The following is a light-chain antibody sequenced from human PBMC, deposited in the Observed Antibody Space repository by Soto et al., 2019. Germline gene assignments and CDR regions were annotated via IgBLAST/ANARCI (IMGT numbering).Light chain of an antibody. CDR3: QQYENLPT. Sequence: MMMTQSPATLSVSPGERVTLSCRTSHSVNSHVAWYQQKPGQAPRLLLYGASTRATGIPVRFSGSGFGTEFTLTISSLQSEDFATYYCQQYENLPTFGQGTRLEIK. CDR1: HSVNSH. CDR2: GAS. V-gene: IGKV3-15*01. J-gene: IGKJ5*01.